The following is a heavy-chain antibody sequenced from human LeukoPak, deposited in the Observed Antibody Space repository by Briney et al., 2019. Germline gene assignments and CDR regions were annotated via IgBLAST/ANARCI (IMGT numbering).Heavy chain of an antibody. CDR1: GFTFSDYY. J-gene: IGHJ5*02. D-gene: IGHD6-19*01. CDR3: ARSSQQWLVRYWFDP. CDR2: ISSSGSTI. Sequence: GGSLRLSCAASGFTFSDYYMSWIRQAPGKGLEWVSYISSSGSTIYYADSVKGRFTISRDNAKNSLYLQMNSLRAEDTAVYYCARSSQQWLVRYWFDPWGQGTLVTVS. V-gene: IGHV3-11*01.